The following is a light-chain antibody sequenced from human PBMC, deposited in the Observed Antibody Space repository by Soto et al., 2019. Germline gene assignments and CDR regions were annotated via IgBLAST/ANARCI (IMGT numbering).Light chain of an antibody. J-gene: IGKJ1*01. CDR2: RAS. Sequence: EIVMTQSPATLAVSPGDTATLSCRASQSLGGNLAWYQQKPGQGPRLLIFRASSRATSVPARFSASGSGTEFTLTISGLQSEDFAIYYCQQYSNWPPWTFGPGTKVEMK. CDR1: QSLGGN. CDR3: QQYSNWPPWT. V-gene: IGKV3-15*01.